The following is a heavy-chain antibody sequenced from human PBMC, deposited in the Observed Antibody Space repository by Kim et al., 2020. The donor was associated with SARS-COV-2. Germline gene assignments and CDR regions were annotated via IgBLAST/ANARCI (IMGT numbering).Heavy chain of an antibody. D-gene: IGHD6-19*01. CDR1: GFTFSGSA. Sequence: GGSLRLSCAASGFTFSGSAIHWVRQASGKGLEWVGRIRSKANSYATAYAASVKGRFTISRDDSKNTAYLQMNSLKTEDTAVYCCTRREGAGTGDYWGQGTLVTVSS. V-gene: IGHV3-73*01. J-gene: IGHJ4*02. CDR3: TRREGAGTGDY. CDR2: IRSKANSYAT.